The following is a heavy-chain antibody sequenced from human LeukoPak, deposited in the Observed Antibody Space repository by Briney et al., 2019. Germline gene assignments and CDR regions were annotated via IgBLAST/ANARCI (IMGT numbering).Heavy chain of an antibody. Sequence: SETLSLTCAVYGGSFSGYYWSWIRQPPGKGLEWIGEINHSGSTNYNPSLKSRVTISVDTSKNQFSLKLSSVTAADTAVYYCARHSGSRTKEYYIDYWGQGTLVTVSS. J-gene: IGHJ4*02. V-gene: IGHV4-34*01. D-gene: IGHD6-19*01. CDR1: GGSFSGYY. CDR2: INHSGST. CDR3: ARHSGSRTKEYYIDY.